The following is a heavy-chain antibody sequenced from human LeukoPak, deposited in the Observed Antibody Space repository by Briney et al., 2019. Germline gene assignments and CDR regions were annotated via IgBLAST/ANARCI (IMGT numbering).Heavy chain of an antibody. D-gene: IGHD4-23*01. J-gene: IGHJ4*02. Sequence: SETLSLTCTVSGGSIRSHCWSWVRQPPGKGLEWIGYIYFSGSTNYNPSLKSRVTISMGTSENQFSLKLSSVTAADTAVYYCARGATPHYSDYWGQGTLVTVSS. CDR2: IYFSGST. V-gene: IGHV4-59*11. CDR3: ARGATPHYSDY. CDR1: GGSIRSHC.